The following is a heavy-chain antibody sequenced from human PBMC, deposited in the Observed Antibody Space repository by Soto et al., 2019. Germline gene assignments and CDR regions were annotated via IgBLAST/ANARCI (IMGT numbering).Heavy chain of an antibody. CDR2: MHTSGST. J-gene: IGHJ6*02. CDR3: AGYGMDV. CDR1: GGSIRGYY. Sequence: PSETLSLTCTVSGGSIRGYYWSWIRQPAGMGLEWIGRMHTSGSTNYNPSLKSRVTISVDMSKNQISLKLTSVTAADTAVYYCAGYGMDVWGQGTTVTVSS. V-gene: IGHV4-4*07.